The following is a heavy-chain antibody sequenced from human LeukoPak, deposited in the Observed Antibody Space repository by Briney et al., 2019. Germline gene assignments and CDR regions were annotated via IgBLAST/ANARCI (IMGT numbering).Heavy chain of an antibody. J-gene: IGHJ4*02. Sequence: SETLSLTCTVSGGSISSYYWSWIRQPAGKGLEWIGRIYTSGSTNYNPSLKSRVTMSVDTSKNQFPLKLSSVTAADTAVYYCARFLSKGNYFDYWGQGTLVTVSS. CDR3: ARFLSKGNYFDY. V-gene: IGHV4-4*07. CDR2: IYTSGST. CDR1: GGSISSYY. D-gene: IGHD3-10*01.